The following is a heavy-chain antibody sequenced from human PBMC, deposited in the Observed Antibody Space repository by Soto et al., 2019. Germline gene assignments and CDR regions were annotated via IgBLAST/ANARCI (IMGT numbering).Heavy chain of an antibody. CDR2: VNAENGDT. D-gene: IGHD3-10*02. Sequence: SCKDSGYAFTTCAIRWVRQDHEQRLEWMGWVNAENGDTKYSQKFQGRVTITVDTSATTAYMEMSSLRSEDTAVYYCARDIFGLLTLGVSDFWGQGTLVTVSS. CDR1: GYAFTTCA. CDR3: ARDIFGLLTLGVSDF. J-gene: IGHJ4*02. V-gene: IGHV1-3*01.